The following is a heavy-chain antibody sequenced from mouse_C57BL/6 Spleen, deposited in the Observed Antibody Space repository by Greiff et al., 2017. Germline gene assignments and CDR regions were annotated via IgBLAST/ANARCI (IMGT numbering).Heavy chain of an antibody. V-gene: IGHV5-17*01. Sequence: EVKVIESGGGLVKPGGSLKLSCAASGFTFSDYGMHWVRQAPEKGLEWVAYISSGGSTIYYADTVKGRFTISRDNAKNTLFLQKTSLRSEDTAMYYCARPDLDYWGQGTTLTVSS. J-gene: IGHJ2*01. CDR1: GFTFSDYG. CDR2: ISSGGSTI. CDR3: ARPDLDY.